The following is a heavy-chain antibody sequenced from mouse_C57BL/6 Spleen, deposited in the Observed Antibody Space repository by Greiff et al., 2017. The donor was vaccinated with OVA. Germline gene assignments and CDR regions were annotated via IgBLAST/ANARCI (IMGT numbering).Heavy chain of an antibody. CDR2: ISYSGST. CDR3: ARGLGSQGYFDV. D-gene: IGHD1-1*01. V-gene: IGHV3-1*01. J-gene: IGHJ1*03. Sequence: EVQLQESGPGMVKPSQSLSLTCTVTGYSITSGYDWHWIRHFPGNKLEWMGYISYSGSTNYNPSLKSRISITHDTSKNHFFLKSNSVTTEDTATYYCARGLGSQGYFDVWGTGTTVTVSS. CDR1: GYSITSGYD.